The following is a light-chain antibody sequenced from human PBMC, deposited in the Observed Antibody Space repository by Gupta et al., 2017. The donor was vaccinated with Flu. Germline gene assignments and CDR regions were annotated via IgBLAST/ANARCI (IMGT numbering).Light chain of an antibody. Sequence: DIQLTQSPSSLSAVGDRVTITCRASQSISSYLNWYQQKPGKAPKLLIYAASSLQSGVPSRFSGSGSGTDFTLTISSLQPEDFATYYCQQSYSTPPTFGQGTKVEIK. CDR1: QSISSY. CDR3: QQSYSTPPT. V-gene: IGKV1-39*01. CDR2: AAS. J-gene: IGKJ1*01.